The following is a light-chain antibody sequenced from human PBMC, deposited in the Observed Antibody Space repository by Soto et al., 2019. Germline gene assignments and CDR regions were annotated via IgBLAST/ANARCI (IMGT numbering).Light chain of an antibody. CDR1: SSDVGGSNY. CDR3: SSYTSSRNVV. V-gene: IGLV2-14*01. Sequence: QSALTQPASVSGSPGQSITISCTGTSSDVGGSNYVSWYQQHPGKAPKLMIYDVSNRPSGVSNRFSGSKSGNTASLTISGLQAEDEADYYCSSYTSSRNVVFGGGTTLTVL. J-gene: IGLJ2*01. CDR2: DVS.